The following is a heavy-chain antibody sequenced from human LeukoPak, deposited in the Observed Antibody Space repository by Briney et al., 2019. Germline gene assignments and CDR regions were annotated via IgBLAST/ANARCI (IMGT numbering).Heavy chain of an antibody. CDR3: AKLTGRQPPRDGFDI. J-gene: IGHJ3*02. CDR1: GFSISTSW. Sequence: PGGSLRLSCAASGFSISTSWMTWVRQAPGKGLECVSSISGGGGITFYADSVKGRFTISRDSSDNTLYLQMNSLRAEDTAIYYCAKLTGRQPPRDGFDIWGRGTMVTVST. CDR2: ISGGGGIT. V-gene: IGHV3-23*01. D-gene: IGHD1-14*01.